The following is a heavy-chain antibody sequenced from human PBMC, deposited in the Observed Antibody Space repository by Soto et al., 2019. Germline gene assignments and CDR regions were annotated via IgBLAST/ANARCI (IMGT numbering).Heavy chain of an antibody. CDR1: GFTVSSDS. Sequence: EVQLVETGGDLIQPGGSLRLSCAASGFTVSSDSMTWVRQAPGKGLEWISIIYSDNNTDYADSVKGRFSISRDTSKNILYLQMNSLRAEDTAEYYCARHYSAMGVWGQGPRLPSP. V-gene: IGHV3-53*02. CDR2: IYSDNNT. J-gene: IGHJ6*02. CDR3: ARHYSAMGV.